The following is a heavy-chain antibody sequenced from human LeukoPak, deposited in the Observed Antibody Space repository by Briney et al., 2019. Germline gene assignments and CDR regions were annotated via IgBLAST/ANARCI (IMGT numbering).Heavy chain of an antibody. CDR3: ARDDGGHGEYFDY. D-gene: IGHD3-10*01. V-gene: IGHV3-48*02. Sequence: GGSLRLSRAASGFTFIAYNINWVRQAPGKGLEWVSYISGSGTTIDYADSVKGRFTVSRDNAKNSVYLQMNSLRDEDAAVYYCARDDGGHGEYFDYWGQGTLVTVS. J-gene: IGHJ4*02. CDR2: ISGSGTTI. CDR1: GFTFIAYN.